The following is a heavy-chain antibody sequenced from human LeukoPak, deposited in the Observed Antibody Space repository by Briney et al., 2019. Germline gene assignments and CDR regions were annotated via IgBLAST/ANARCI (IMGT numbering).Heavy chain of an antibody. J-gene: IGHJ4*02. V-gene: IGHV4-39*01. CDR3: AEGETVYLSDY. CDR1: GGSISSSSYY. D-gene: IGHD3-16*01. Sequence: PSETLSLTCTVSGGSISSSSYYWGWIRQPPGKGLEWIGSIYYSGSTYYNPSLKSRVTISVDTSKNQFSLKLSSVTAADTAVYYWAEGETVYLSDYRAQGTLVTVDS. CDR2: IYYSGST.